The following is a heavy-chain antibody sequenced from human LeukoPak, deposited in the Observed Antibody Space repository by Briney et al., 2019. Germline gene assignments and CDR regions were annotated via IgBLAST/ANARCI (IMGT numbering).Heavy chain of an antibody. Sequence: ASVKVSCKASGYTFINFAINWGHQVPGQRPEWVGWINAGNGNTKYSQKFQGRVIITRDTSASTAYMELSSLTSEDTAVYYCARGPRAAADDYWGQGTLVTVSS. D-gene: IGHD6-13*01. CDR2: INAGNGNT. CDR3: ARGPRAAADDY. J-gene: IGHJ4*02. V-gene: IGHV1-3*01. CDR1: GYTFINFA.